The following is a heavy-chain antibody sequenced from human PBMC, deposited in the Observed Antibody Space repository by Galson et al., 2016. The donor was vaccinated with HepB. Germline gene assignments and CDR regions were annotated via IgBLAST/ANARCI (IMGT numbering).Heavy chain of an antibody. CDR2: IYPGDSDA. J-gene: IGHJ6*02. Sequence: QSGAEVKKPGESLKISCKGSGYNFADYWIGWVRQTPGEGLEWMGIIYPGDSDARYSLSFQGHVTISSDKSIRTAYLQWSSLKASDTAIYYCARHGYSNYANPTDVWGQGTAVTVSS. CDR1: GYNFADYW. D-gene: IGHD4/OR15-4a*01. CDR3: ARHGYSNYANPTDV. V-gene: IGHV5-51*01.